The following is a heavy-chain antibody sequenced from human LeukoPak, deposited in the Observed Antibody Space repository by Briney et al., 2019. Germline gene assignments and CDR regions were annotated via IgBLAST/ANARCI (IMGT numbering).Heavy chain of an antibody. CDR3: AGYGGDWYPDS. Sequence: SETLSLTCAVYGGFDIYYWTIVRQPPGKGLQWIGETTFRGKTNYNPSLKSRVTISVDRTTQQFSLKLTSVTVADTAGYYCAGYGGDWYPDSWGQGTLVIVSS. CDR1: GGFDIYY. CDR2: TTFRGKT. V-gene: IGHV4-34*01. J-gene: IGHJ4*02. D-gene: IGHD6-19*01.